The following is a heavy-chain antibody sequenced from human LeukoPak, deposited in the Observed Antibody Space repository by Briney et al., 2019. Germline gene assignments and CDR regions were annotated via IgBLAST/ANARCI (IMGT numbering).Heavy chain of an antibody. CDR2: ISSSGSTI. CDR3: ARDQERSSWPYYYYYGMDV. J-gene: IGHJ6*02. D-gene: IGHD6-13*01. Sequence: GGSLRLSCAASGFTFSDYYMSWIRQAPGKGLEWVSYISSSGSTIYYADSVKGRFTISRDNAKNSLYLQMNSLRAEDTAVYYCARDQERSSWPYYYYYGMDVWGQGTTVTVSS. CDR1: GFTFSDYY. V-gene: IGHV3-11*01.